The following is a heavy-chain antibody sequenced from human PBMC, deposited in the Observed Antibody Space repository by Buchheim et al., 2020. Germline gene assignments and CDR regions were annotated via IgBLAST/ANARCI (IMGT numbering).Heavy chain of an antibody. D-gene: IGHD2-2*01. J-gene: IGHJ4*02. CDR3: ARENGATGCSVSNCLSLDY. CDR1: GFTFSGYG. V-gene: IGHV3-33*01. Sequence: VQLVESGGGLVQPGGSLGLSCSASGFTFSGYGMHWVRQAPGKGLEWVARIWFDGSAEEYADFVKGRFSISRDNSKNTLFLQMSSLGAEDTAVYYCARENGATGCSVSNCLSLDYWGQGTL. CDR2: IWFDGSAE.